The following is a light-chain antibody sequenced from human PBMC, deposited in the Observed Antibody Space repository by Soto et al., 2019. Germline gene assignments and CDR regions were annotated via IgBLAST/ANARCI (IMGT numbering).Light chain of an antibody. CDR1: SSDVGSFNY. CDR2: DVT. Sequence: QSVLTQPRSVSGSPGQSVVISCTGTSSDVGSFNYVSWYQQHPDKAPKLMIYDVTKRPSGVPDRFSGSKSGNTASLTISGLQAEDEADYYCCSYAGSPYVFGTGTKVTVL. V-gene: IGLV2-11*01. J-gene: IGLJ1*01. CDR3: CSYAGSPYV.